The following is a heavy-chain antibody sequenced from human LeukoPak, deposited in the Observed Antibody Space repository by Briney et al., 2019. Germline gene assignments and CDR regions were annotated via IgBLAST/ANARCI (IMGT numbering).Heavy chain of an antibody. CDR1: GFTVSSNY. V-gene: IGHV3-53*01. D-gene: IGHD3-22*01. Sequence: GGSLRLSCAASGFTVSSNYMSWVRQAPGKGLEWVSVIYSGGSTYYADSVKGRFTISRDNSKNTLYLQMNSLRAEDTAVYYCAKEPMIVVVKLIDYWGQGTLVTVSS. CDR2: IYSGGST. J-gene: IGHJ4*02. CDR3: AKEPMIVVVKLIDY.